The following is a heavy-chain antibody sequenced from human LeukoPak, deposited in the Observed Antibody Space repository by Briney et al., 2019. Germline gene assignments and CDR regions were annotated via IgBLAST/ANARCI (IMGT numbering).Heavy chain of an antibody. Sequence: KPGGSLRLSCAASGFTFSSYSMNWVRQAPGKGLEWVSSISSSSSYIYYADSVKGRFTISRDSAKNSLYLQMNSLRAEDTAVYYCARGVPYDSWSGPHYSDYWGQGTLVTVSS. V-gene: IGHV3-21*01. CDR2: ISSSSSYI. CDR3: ARGVPYDSWSGPHYSDY. J-gene: IGHJ4*02. D-gene: IGHD3-3*01. CDR1: GFTFSSYS.